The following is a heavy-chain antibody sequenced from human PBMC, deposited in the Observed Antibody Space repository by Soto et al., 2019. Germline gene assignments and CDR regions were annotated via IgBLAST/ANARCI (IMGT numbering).Heavy chain of an antibody. J-gene: IGHJ4*02. CDR2: ISGGGGNR. V-gene: IGHV3-23*01. D-gene: IGHD1-26*01. CDR3: AKGGSYSVGAGHDY. Sequence: PGGSLRLSCAASGFTFSSYAMSWVRQAPGKGLEWVSGISGGGGNRYYADSVKGRFTISRDNSKNTLYLQMNSLRAEDTAVYYCAKGGSYSVGAGHDYWGQGTLVTVSS. CDR1: GFTFSSYA.